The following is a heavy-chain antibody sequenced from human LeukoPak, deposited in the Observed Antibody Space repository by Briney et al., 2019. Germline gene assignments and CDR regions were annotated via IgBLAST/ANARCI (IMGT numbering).Heavy chain of an antibody. D-gene: IGHD3/OR15-3a*01. J-gene: IGHJ4*02. V-gene: IGHV3-7*03. CDR2: IKLDGSEK. CDR1: GFSFGEYW. CDR3: ARDQYDTWSRRGNFDS. Sequence: GGSLRLSCVASGFSFGEYWMSWVRQAPGKGLEWVANIKLDGSEKNYVDSVKGRFTISRDNTKNSLYLQMNSLRAEDTAVFYCARDQYDTWSRRGNFDSWGQGTLVIVSS.